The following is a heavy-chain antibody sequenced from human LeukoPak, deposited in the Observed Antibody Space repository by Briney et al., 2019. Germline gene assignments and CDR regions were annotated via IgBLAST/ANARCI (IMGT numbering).Heavy chain of an antibody. V-gene: IGHV1-2*02. CDR1: GYTFTGYY. CDR2: INPNSGGT. J-gene: IGHJ5*02. Sequence: AASVKVSCKASGYTFTGYYMHCVRQAPGQGLEWMGWINPNSGGTNYAQKFQGRVTMTRDTSISTAYMERSRLRSDDTAVYYCARDPQPPGYNWFDPWGQGTLVTVSS. CDR3: ARDPQPPGYNWFDP.